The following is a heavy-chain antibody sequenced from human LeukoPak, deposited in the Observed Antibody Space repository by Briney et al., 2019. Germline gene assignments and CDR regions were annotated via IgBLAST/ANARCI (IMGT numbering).Heavy chain of an antibody. Sequence: SETLSLTCTVSGGSISSYYWSWIRQPPGKGLEWIGYIYYSGSTNYNPSLKSRVTISVDTSKNQFSLKLTSVTAADTAVYYCARQGDRCSSLDFEYWGQGTLVTVSS. CDR2: IYYSGST. J-gene: IGHJ4*02. CDR1: GGSISSYY. V-gene: IGHV4-59*08. D-gene: IGHD5-24*01. CDR3: ARQGDRCSSLDFEY.